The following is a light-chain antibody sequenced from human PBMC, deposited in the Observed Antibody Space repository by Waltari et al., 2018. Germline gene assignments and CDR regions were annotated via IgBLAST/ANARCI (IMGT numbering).Light chain of an antibody. CDR1: EGIDDW. J-gene: IGKJ2*03. Sequence: MQMTQSPSTLSASAGTRVTITCRASEGIDDWMAWYQHAPGKAPKPLIYRASTLQSGVPSRFSGSGSGTEFTLTISSLQADDFGTYYCQYYFLYSRGFGQGTKLEIK. CDR2: RAS. CDR3: QYYFLYSRG. V-gene: IGKV1-5*03.